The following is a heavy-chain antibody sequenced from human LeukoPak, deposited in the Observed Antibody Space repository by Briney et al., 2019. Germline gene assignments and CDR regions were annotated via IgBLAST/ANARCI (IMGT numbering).Heavy chain of an antibody. Sequence: GGSLRLSCVASGFSFGSYSMNWVRQAPGKGLEWVSSISSSSTYIYYGDSVKGRFAVSRDNAKNSVYLQMNSLRVEDTAVYYCARGEVFGVVIDNYWGQGTLVTVSS. CDR1: GFSFGSYS. J-gene: IGHJ4*02. V-gene: IGHV3-21*01. CDR3: ARGEVFGVVIDNY. CDR2: ISSSSTYI. D-gene: IGHD3-3*01.